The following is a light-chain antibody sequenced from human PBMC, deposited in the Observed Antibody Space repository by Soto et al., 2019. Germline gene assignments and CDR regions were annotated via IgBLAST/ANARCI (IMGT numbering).Light chain of an antibody. V-gene: IGKV3D-15*01. Sequence: EIVMTQSPATLSVSPGERATISCRASQSVSSNLAWYQQKPGQAPRLLIYGASTRATGIPARFSGSGSGTEITLTISSLQAEDFAVYYCQQYNKWPLTFGGGTKVEIK. CDR1: QSVSSN. CDR3: QQYNKWPLT. J-gene: IGKJ4*01. CDR2: GAS.